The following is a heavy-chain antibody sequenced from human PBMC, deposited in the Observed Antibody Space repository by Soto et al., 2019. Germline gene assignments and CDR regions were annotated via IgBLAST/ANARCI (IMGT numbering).Heavy chain of an antibody. CDR3: EGRDDPFHV. V-gene: IGHV3-33*01. Sequence: QVQLVESGGGVVQPGTSLRLSCVATGFTFSNYGIHWVRQAPGRGLEWVAVIWHDGSQKYLADSVGGRFTISRDNSKTTVYLQMNSRRVEDTAVYYCEGRDDPFHVWGQGTMVTVSS. CDR1: GFTFSNYG. CDR2: IWHDGSQK. J-gene: IGHJ3*01.